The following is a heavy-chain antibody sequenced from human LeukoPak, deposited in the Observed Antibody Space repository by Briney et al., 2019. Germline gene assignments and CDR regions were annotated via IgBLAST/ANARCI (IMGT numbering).Heavy chain of an antibody. CDR2: ISGSGYST. CDR1: GFTFSSYA. Sequence: GGSLRLSCAASGFTFSSYAMSWVRQAPGKGLEWVSAISGSGYSTYYADSVKGRFTISRDNSKNTLYLQMNSLRAEDTAVYYCAKDYSDSRVADVFFEYWGQGTPVTVSS. J-gene: IGHJ4*02. D-gene: IGHD2-15*01. V-gene: IGHV3-23*01. CDR3: AKDYSDSRVADVFFEY.